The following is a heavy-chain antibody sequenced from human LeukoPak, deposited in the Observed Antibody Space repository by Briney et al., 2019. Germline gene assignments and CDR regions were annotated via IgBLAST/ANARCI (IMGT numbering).Heavy chain of an antibody. J-gene: IGHJ5*02. CDR1: GFSPSSYA. Sequence: GGSLRLSCVASGFSPSSYAMSWVRQAPGKAPEWVSLVYSAGATHYADSVQGRFIISRDNSKNTLYLQMNNLRVEDTAVYHCVRDRAEGRAWVEFDPWGQGTVVTVSS. CDR3: VRDRAEGRAWVEFDP. CDR2: VYSAGAT. V-gene: IGHV3-66*02.